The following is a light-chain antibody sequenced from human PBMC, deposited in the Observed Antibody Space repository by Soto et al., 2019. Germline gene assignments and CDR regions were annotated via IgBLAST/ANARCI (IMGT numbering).Light chain of an antibody. Sequence: QSVLTQPPSVSGSPGQSVTISCTGTSSDVGSYNRVSWYQQPPGTAPKLMIYEVSNRPSWVPDRFSGSKSGNTASLTISGLQAEEEADYYCSSYTRSSTYVFGTGTKVTVL. CDR1: SSDVGSYNR. CDR2: EVS. J-gene: IGLJ1*01. CDR3: SSYTRSSTYV. V-gene: IGLV2-18*02.